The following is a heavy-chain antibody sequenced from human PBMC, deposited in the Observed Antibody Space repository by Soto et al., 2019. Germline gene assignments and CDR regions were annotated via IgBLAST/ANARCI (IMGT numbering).Heavy chain of an antibody. Sequence: LTCAVYGGSFSGYYWSWIRQPPGKGLEWIGEINHSGSTNYNPSLKSRVTISVDTSKNQFSLKLSSVTAADTAVYYCARGLHQLPPGGYWGQGTLVTVSS. V-gene: IGHV4-34*01. CDR2: INHSGST. J-gene: IGHJ4*02. CDR3: ARGLHQLPPGGY. CDR1: GGSFSGYY. D-gene: IGHD2-2*01.